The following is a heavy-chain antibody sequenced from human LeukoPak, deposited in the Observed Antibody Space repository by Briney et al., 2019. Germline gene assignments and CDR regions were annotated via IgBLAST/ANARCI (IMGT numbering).Heavy chain of an antibody. J-gene: IGHJ4*02. Sequence: SETLSLTCTVSGGSISSSSYYWGWIRQPPGKGLEWIGCIYTSGSTTYNPSLKSRVTISGDTSENQFSLRLSSVTAADTAVYYCARASYSYDISGWVPFDYWGQGTLVTVSS. V-gene: IGHV4-39*07. CDR1: GGSISSSSYY. CDR2: IYTSGST. CDR3: ARASYSYDISGWVPFDY. D-gene: IGHD3-22*01.